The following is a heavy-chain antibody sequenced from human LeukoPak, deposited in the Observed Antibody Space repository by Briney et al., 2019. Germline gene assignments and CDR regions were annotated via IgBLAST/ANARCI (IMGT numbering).Heavy chain of an antibody. D-gene: IGHD5-24*01. CDR2: INPNSGGT. J-gene: IGHJ3*02. V-gene: IGHV1-2*02. Sequence: ASVKVSCKASGYTFTGYYIHWVRQAPGQGLEWMGWINPNSGGTNYAQKFQGRVTMTRDTSISTAYMELSRLRSDDTAVYYCARAFRDGYTYYAFDIWGQATMVTVSS. CDR1: GYTFTGYY. CDR3: ARAFRDGYTYYAFDI.